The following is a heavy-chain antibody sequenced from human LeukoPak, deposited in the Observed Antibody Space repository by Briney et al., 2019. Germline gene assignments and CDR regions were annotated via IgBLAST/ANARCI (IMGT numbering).Heavy chain of an antibody. J-gene: IGHJ4*02. Sequence: GGSLRLSCAASGFFFGSYAVHWIRQAPGKGLEWVAVISSDGGETHYIDSVKGRFTISRDNSQSTLYLQMDSLRPEDTAVYYCARGLLAAAHYWGQGTLVTVSS. CDR3: ARGLLAAAHY. CDR1: GFFFGSYA. V-gene: IGHV3-30-3*01. D-gene: IGHD6-13*01. CDR2: ISSDGGET.